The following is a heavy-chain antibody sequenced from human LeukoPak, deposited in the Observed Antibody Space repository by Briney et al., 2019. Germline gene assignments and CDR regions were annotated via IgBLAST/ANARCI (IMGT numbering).Heavy chain of an antibody. CDR2: ISGSGDNT. CDR1: GFTFSSYA. D-gene: IGHD1-26*01. CDR3: ARDKRADEGSKFDY. V-gene: IGHV3-23*01. J-gene: IGHJ4*02. Sequence: GGSLRLSCAASGFTFSSYAMSWVRQAPGKGLEWVSGISGSGDNTYYADSVKGRFTISRDNAKNSLSLQMNSLRADDTAVYYCARDKRADEGSKFDYWGQGTLVTVSS.